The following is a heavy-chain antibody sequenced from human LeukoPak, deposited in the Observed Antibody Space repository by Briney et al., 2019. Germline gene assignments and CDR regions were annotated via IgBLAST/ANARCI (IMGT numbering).Heavy chain of an antibody. J-gene: IGHJ4*02. CDR2: IGSSGGIYT. V-gene: IGHV3-23*01. CDR3: AKDRVPDSFWPVDY. Sequence: GGSLRLSCAASGITFSTCAMSWVRQAPGKGLEWVSGIGSSGGIYTKYADSVRGRFTISRDNSKNTLYLQMNSLRADDTAIYYCAKDRVPDSFWPVDYWGQGTLVIVSS. CDR1: GITFSTCA. D-gene: IGHD3-22*01.